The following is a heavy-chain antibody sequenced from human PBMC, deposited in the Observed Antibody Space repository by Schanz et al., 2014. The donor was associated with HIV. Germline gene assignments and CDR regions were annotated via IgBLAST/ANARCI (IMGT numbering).Heavy chain of an antibody. J-gene: IGHJ6*02. CDR3: ARDRLVWFGEFNGLDV. CDR1: GFTFSSYR. V-gene: IGHV3-21*01. D-gene: IGHD3-10*01. Sequence: DVQLVESGGGLVQPGGSLRLSCSASGFTFSSYRMNWVRQAPGKGLQWVSSISGNSYYKDYADAVKGRFTISRDNARNTLYLQMNSLRSEDTALYYCARDRLVWFGEFNGLDVWGQGTTV. CDR2: ISGNSYYK.